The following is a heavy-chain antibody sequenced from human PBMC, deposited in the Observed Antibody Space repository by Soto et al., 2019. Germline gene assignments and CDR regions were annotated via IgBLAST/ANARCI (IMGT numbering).Heavy chain of an antibody. CDR2: ISYDGSNK. J-gene: IGHJ2*01. D-gene: IGHD6-13*01. CDR3: ARDREQQIPYWYVDL. Sequence: QVQLVESGGGVVQPGRSLRLSCAASGFTFSSYAMHWVRQAPGKGLEWVAVISYDGSNKYYADSVKGRFTISRDNSKNTLYLQMNSLRAEDTAVYYCARDREQQIPYWYVDLWGRGTLVTVSS. V-gene: IGHV3-30-3*01. CDR1: GFTFSSYA.